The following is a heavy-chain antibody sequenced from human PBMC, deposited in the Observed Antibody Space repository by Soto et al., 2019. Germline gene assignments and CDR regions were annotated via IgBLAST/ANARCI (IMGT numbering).Heavy chain of an antibody. V-gene: IGHV2-5*02. D-gene: IGHD2-15*01. CDR3: AYLPCSGGSCYWFSFSGMDV. Sequence: QITLKESGPTLVKPTQTLTLTCTFSGFSLSTSGVGVAWIRQPPGKALELLALIYWDDDKRYRPSLESRLTITKDTSKTQVVLTMTNMDSVDTATYYCAYLPCSGGSCYWFSFSGMDVWGQGTTVTVSS. CDR2: IYWDDDK. CDR1: GFSLSTSGVG. J-gene: IGHJ6*02.